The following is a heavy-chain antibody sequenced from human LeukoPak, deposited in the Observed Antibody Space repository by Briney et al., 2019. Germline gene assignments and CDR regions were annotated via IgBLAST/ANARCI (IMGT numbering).Heavy chain of an antibody. CDR1: GRSIGSFY. V-gene: IGHV4-59*01. CDR2: IYYSGST. Sequence: SETLSLTCTLPGRSIGSFYWRWIRQPPEEAREWSGYIYYSGSTNYNPSLKSRVTMSVDTSKNQFSLKLSSVTAADTAVYYCARDTAAARNWFDPWGQGTLVTVSS. J-gene: IGHJ5*02. CDR3: ARDTAAARNWFDP. D-gene: IGHD6-6*01.